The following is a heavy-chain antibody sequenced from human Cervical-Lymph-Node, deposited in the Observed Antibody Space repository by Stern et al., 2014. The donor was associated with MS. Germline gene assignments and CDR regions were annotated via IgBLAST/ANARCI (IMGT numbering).Heavy chain of an antibody. Sequence: QMQLVQSGAEVKKPGASVKVSCKTSGYAFSNYYIHWVRQAPGQGLEWVGVFNPSGSHTTYAQIFQGRVTMTGDTSTNTAYMALSSLRSEDGAIYYCTRGYGGDWGYSPDDWGQGTTVTVSS. D-gene: IGHD2-21*01. V-gene: IGHV1-46*03. J-gene: IGHJ6*02. CDR2: FNPSGSHT. CDR3: TRGYGGDWGYSPDD. CDR1: GYAFSNYY.